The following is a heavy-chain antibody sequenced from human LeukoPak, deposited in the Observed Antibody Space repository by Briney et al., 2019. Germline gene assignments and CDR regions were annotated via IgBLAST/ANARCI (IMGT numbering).Heavy chain of an antibody. CDR1: GFTFSSYS. CDR3: ARDPPSRGTRYFDY. CDR2: IKQDGSEK. J-gene: IGHJ4*02. V-gene: IGHV3-7*01. D-gene: IGHD3-16*01. Sequence: GGSLRLSCAASGFTFSSYSMNWVRQAPGKGLEWVANIKQDGSEKYYVDSVKGRFTISRDNAKNSLYLQMNSLRAEDTAVYYCARDPPSRGTRYFDYWGQGTLVTVSS.